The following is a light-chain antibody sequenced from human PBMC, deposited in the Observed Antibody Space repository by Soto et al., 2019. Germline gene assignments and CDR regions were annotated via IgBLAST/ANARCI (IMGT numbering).Light chain of an antibody. V-gene: IGKV3-15*01. CDR3: QQYDNWPPWT. J-gene: IGKJ1*01. CDR2: ATS. CDR1: QSVSSN. Sequence: EIVMTQSPATLSVSPGERATLSCRASQSVSSNLAWYQQKPGQAPRLLIYATSTRATGIPARFSGSGSGTEFTLTISSLQSEDFAVYYFQQYDNWPPWTFGQGIKVEFK.